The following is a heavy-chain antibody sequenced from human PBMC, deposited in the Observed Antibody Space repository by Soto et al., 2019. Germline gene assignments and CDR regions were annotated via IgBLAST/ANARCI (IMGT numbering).Heavy chain of an antibody. CDR2: ISGSGSGT. J-gene: IGHJ4*02. CDR3: AKAKPTSTCLDY. V-gene: IGHV3-23*01. Sequence: GGSLRLSCVASGFTFSTYAMTWVRQAPGKGLEWVSAISGSGSGTNYADSVKGRFTISRHNSKNILYLQMSSLKAKDKAVYYYAKAKPTSTCLDYWGPGTLVTVSS. CDR1: GFTFSTYA.